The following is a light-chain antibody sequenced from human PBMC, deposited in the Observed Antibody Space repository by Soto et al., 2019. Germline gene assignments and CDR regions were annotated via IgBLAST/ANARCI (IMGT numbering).Light chain of an antibody. CDR3: CSYAGSYGV. J-gene: IGLJ1*01. CDR1: SSDVGGYNY. Sequence: QSALTQPRSVSGSPGQSVTISCTGTSSDVGGYNYVSWYQQHPGKAPKLMIYDVSKRPSGVPDRFSGSKSGNTASLTISGLQAEDEADYYCCSYAGSYGVFGTGTKLTVI. V-gene: IGLV2-11*01. CDR2: DVS.